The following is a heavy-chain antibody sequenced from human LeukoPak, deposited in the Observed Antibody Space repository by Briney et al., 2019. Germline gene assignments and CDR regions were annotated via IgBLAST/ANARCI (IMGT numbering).Heavy chain of an antibody. CDR3: AKTLATGGGSYNMDV. V-gene: IGHV3-30*18. Sequence: GGSLRLSCAASGFTFSNYWMHWVRQAPGKGLEWVAFISYDGSNNYYADSVKGRFTISRDNSKNTLFLQMSSLRAEDTALYYCAKTLATGGGSYNMDVWGQGTTVTVS. CDR1: GFTFSNYW. D-gene: IGHD2-8*02. CDR2: ISYDGSNN. J-gene: IGHJ6*02.